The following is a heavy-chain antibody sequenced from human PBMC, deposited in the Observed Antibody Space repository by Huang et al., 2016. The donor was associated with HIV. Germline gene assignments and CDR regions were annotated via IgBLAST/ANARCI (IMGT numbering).Heavy chain of an antibody. J-gene: IGHJ4*02. CDR1: GGSISSYY. D-gene: IGHD2-15*01. CDR2: IYYTGST. CDR3: ARVWGGGSCDY. Sequence: QVQLQESGPGLVKPSETLSLTCTVSGGSISSYYWSWIRQPPGKGLEWIGYIYYTGSTNYNPSLNGRVTISVDTSKNQFSLKVTSVTAADTVVYYCARVWGGGSCDYWGQGTLVTVSS. V-gene: IGHV4-59*01.